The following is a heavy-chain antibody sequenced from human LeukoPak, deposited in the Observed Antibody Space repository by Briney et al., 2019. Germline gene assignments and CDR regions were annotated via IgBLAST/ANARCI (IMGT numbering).Heavy chain of an antibody. CDR2: INHSGST. Sequence: SETLSLTCAVYGGSFSGYYWSWIRQPPGKGLEWIGEINHSGSTNYNPSLKSRVTISVDTSENQFSLKLSSVTAADTAVYYCARESRIAALPFDYWGQGTLVTVSS. V-gene: IGHV4-34*01. D-gene: IGHD6-6*01. J-gene: IGHJ4*02. CDR1: GGSFSGYY. CDR3: ARESRIAALPFDY.